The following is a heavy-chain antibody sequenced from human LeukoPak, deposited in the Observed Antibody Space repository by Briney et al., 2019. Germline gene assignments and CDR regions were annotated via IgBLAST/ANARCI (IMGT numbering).Heavy chain of an antibody. Sequence: SGGSLSLSCAASGFTFSSYGMHWVRQAPGKGLEWVAFIRYDGSNKYYADSVKGRFTISRDNSKNTLYLQMNSLRAEDTAVYYCAKDPFEEYYFDYWGQGTLVTVSS. CDR3: AKDPFEEYYFDY. D-gene: IGHD3-10*01. V-gene: IGHV3-30*02. CDR1: GFTFSSYG. J-gene: IGHJ4*02. CDR2: IRYDGSNK.